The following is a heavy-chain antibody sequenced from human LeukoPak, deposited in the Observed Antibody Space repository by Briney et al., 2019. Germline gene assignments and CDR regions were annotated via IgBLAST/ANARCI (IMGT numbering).Heavy chain of an antibody. CDR3: TAGGATSFDY. V-gene: IGHV3-48*04. J-gene: IGHJ4*02. CDR1: GFTFSSYS. Sequence: GGSLRLSCAASGFTFSSYSMNWVRQAPGKGLEWVSYISSGSHNIYYADSVKGRFTISRDNAKNSLFLHMNSLRAEDTAVYYCTAGGATSFDYWGQGTLVTVSS. D-gene: IGHD1-26*01. CDR2: ISSGSHNI.